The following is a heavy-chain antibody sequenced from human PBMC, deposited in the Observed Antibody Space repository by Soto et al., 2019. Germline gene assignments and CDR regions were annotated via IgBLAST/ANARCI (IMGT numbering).Heavy chain of an antibody. CDR3: TTDLWRIAVVVGSTGYFNP. J-gene: IGHJ5*02. D-gene: IGHD2-15*01. CDR1: GFTFSDAW. CDR2: IKSKSDGGTT. Sequence: GGSLRLSCAASGFTFSDAWMSWVRQAPGKGLYCVGRIKSKSDGGTTEYAAPVRGRFTISRDDSKNTLYLQMNSLKTEDTAVYYCTTDLWRIAVVVGSTGYFNPWGQGTPVTVYS. V-gene: IGHV3-15*01.